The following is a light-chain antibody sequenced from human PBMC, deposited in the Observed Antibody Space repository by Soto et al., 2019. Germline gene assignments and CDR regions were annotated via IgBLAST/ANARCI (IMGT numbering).Light chain of an antibody. CDR1: QTIISNY. CDR3: QQYGSSPLT. Sequence: EIVLTQSPDTLSLSPGESATLSCRASQTIISNYLAWYQERPGQAPRLVIYGAASRATGIPDRFSGSGSGTDFSLTISSLEPEDFGVFYCQQYGSSPLTFGGGTKVEIK. V-gene: IGKV3-20*01. J-gene: IGKJ4*01. CDR2: GAA.